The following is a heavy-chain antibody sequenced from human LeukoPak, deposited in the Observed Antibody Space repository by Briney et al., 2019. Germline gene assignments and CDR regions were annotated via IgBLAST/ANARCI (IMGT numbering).Heavy chain of an antibody. CDR3: ARSTGWYSWFDP. Sequence: GASVKVSCKASGYTFTTYEINWVRPAIGQGLEWMGCMDPNKGDTGYVQKFQGRVTMTRNISINTACLELSSLTSDDTAVYYCARSTGWYSWFDPWGQGTLVTVSS. V-gene: IGHV1-8*01. D-gene: IGHD6-19*01. CDR1: GYTFTTYE. CDR2: MDPNKGDT. J-gene: IGHJ5*02.